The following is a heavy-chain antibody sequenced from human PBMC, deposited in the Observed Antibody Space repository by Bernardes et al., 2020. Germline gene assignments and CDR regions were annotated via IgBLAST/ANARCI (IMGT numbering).Heavy chain of an antibody. D-gene: IGHD2-15*01. CDR3: ARDIVSVVWYFDL. CDR2: IYYNGST. Sequence: TLSLTCTVSGDSINNYYWSWIRQPPGKGLEWIGYIYYNGSTNYNPSLKNRVTISVDTSKNQFSLKLNSVTAADTAVYYCARDIVSVVWYFDLWGRGALVTVSS. CDR1: GDSINNYY. J-gene: IGHJ2*01. V-gene: IGHV4-59*01.